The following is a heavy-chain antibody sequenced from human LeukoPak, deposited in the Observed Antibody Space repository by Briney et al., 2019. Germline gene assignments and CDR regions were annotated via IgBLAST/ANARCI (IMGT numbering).Heavy chain of an antibody. CDR1: GFTVSSNY. V-gene: IGHV3-23*01. D-gene: IGHD6-25*01. Sequence: GGSLRLSCAASGFTVSSNYMSWVRQAPGKGLEWVSAISGSGGSTYYADSVKGRFTISRDNSKNTLYLQMNSLRAEDTAVYYCAKGYSSVGFDYWGQGTLVTVSS. J-gene: IGHJ4*02. CDR3: AKGYSSVGFDY. CDR2: ISGSGGST.